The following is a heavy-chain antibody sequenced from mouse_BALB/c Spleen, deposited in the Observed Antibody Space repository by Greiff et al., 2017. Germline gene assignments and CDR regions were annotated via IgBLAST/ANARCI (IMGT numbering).Heavy chain of an antibody. D-gene: IGHD2-4*01. J-gene: IGHJ3*01. V-gene: IGHV1-87*01. Sequence: VQLKESGAELARPGASVKLSCKASGYTFTSYWMQWVKQRPGQGLEWIGAIYPGDGDTRYTQKFKDKATLTVDKSSSTAYMQLSSPTSEDSAVYYCTRGGYDYEEFAYWGQGTLVTVSA. CDR3: TRGGYDYEEFAY. CDR1: GYTFTSYW. CDR2: IYPGDGDT.